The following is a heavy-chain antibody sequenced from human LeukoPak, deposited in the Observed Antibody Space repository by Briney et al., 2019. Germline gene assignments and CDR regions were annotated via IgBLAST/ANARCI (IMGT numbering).Heavy chain of an antibody. CDR2: INPNSGGT. CDR3: AREGEGGYCSSTSCYGLAP. J-gene: IGHJ4*02. Sequence: WASVKVSCKASGYTFTGYYMHWVRQAPGQGREWMGWINPNSGGTNYAQKFQGRVTMTRDTSISTAYMELGRLRSDDTAVYYCAREGEGGYCSSTSCYGLAPWGQGTLVTVSS. D-gene: IGHD2-2*03. CDR1: GYTFTGYY. V-gene: IGHV1-2*02.